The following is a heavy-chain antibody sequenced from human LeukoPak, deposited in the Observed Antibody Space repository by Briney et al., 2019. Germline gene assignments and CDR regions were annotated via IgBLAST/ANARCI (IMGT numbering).Heavy chain of an antibody. J-gene: IGHJ3*02. D-gene: IGHD3-9*01. Sequence: VASVKVSCKASGYTFTGYYMHWVRQAPGQGLEWMGWINPNSGGTNYAQKFQGWVTMTRDTSISTAYMELSRLRSDDTAVYYCARARYDILTGYPDAFDIWGQGTMVTVSS. CDR1: GYTFTGYY. V-gene: IGHV1-2*04. CDR3: ARARYDILTGYPDAFDI. CDR2: INPNSGGT.